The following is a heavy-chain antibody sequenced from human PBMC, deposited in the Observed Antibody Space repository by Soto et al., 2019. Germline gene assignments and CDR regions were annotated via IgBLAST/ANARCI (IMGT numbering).Heavy chain of an antibody. CDR2: IDPSGGST. J-gene: IGHJ4*02. CDR3: AKDRDFWSGYHTGFDL. CDR1: GFTFGTYA. Sequence: EVQLLESGGGLVQPGGSLRLSCAASGFTFGTYAMSWVRQAPGKGLEWVSGIDPSGGSTYYADSVKGRVTISRDNSKNTLFVQMNSLRAEDTAVYYCAKDRDFWSGYHTGFDLWGQGTLVTVSS. D-gene: IGHD3-3*01. V-gene: IGHV3-23*01.